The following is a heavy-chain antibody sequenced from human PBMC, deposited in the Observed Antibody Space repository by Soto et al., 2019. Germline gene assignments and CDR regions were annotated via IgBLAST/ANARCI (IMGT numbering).Heavy chain of an antibody. D-gene: IGHD6-19*01. V-gene: IGHV3-30*18. Sequence: GGSLRLSCAASGFTFSSYGMHWVRQAPGKGLEWVAVISYDGSNKYYADSVKGRFTISRDNSKNTLYLQMNSLRAEDTAVYYCAKDQYSSGWYYYYGMDVWGQGTTVTVSS. CDR3: AKDQYSSGWYYYYGMDV. CDR2: ISYDGSNK. CDR1: GFTFSSYG. J-gene: IGHJ6*02.